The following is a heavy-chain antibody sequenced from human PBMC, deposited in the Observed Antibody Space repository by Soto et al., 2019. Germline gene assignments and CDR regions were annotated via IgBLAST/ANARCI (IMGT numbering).Heavy chain of an antibody. CDR2: GKSKVDGGSI. CDR3: SADLPDWGAYAFDY. J-gene: IGHJ4*02. V-gene: IGHV3-15*07. CDR1: GFTFNGAW. Sequence: EVQLVESGGGLVEPGGSLRLSCAASGFTFNGAWMNWVRQAPGKGLEWVGRGKSKVDGGSIDYAAPVRGRFTISRDDSRNTVDLQMNSLSAEDSAMYYCSADLPDWGAYAFDYWGQGTLVTVSS. D-gene: IGHD3-16*01.